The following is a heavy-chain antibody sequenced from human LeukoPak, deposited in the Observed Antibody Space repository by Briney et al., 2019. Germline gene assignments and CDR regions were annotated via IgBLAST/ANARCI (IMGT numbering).Heavy chain of an antibody. Sequence: AASVKVSCKASGYTFTDYYMHWVRQAPGQGLEWMGRFDPYNGGISYAQKFQGRVTITRDTSVSTDYMELSSLTSDDTAMSYCAGGGGSYGDVWGQGTMVAVSS. D-gene: IGHD1-26*01. CDR3: AGGGGSYGDV. V-gene: IGHV1-2*06. CDR2: FDPYNGGI. CDR1: GYTFTDYY. J-gene: IGHJ3*01.